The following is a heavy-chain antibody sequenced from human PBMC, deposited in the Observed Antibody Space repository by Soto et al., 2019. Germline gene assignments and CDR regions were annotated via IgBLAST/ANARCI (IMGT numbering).Heavy chain of an antibody. CDR1: RFTLSDHY. CDR2: TRNKANNYIT. D-gene: IGHD1-26*01. V-gene: IGHV3-72*01. CDR3: GRWTSGSPDC. Sequence: EVQLVESGGGLVQPGGSLRLSCAASRFTLSDHYMDWVRQAPGKGLEWLGRTRNKANNYITEYATSVKGRFTISRDDSKNSVYLQLNSLKSEDTAVYYCGRWTSGSPDCWGQGTLVTVSS. J-gene: IGHJ4*02.